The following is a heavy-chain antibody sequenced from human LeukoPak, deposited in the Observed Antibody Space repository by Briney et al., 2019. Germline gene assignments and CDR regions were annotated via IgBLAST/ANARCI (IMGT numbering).Heavy chain of an antibody. CDR2: IYPSDSDT. V-gene: IGHV5-51*01. J-gene: IGHJ4*02. CDR1: GYTFPNYW. Sequence: GESLKISCQGSGYTFPNYWIAWVRQMTGKGLEWMGIIYPSDSDTRYSPSFQGQVTISADKSITTAYLQWTSLKASDTAMYYCVSGIAVQTWGQGTLVTVSS. CDR3: VSGIAVQT. D-gene: IGHD6-19*01.